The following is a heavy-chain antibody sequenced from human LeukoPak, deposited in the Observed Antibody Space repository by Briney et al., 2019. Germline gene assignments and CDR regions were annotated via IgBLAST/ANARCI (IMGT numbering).Heavy chain of an antibody. CDR3: AKASMVRGVIGLYFDY. CDR2: ITVNGGGI. V-gene: IGHV3-23*01. J-gene: IGHJ4*02. CDR1: GFTINIYA. D-gene: IGHD3-10*01. Sequence: PGGSLRLSCAPSGFTINIYAMTWVRQAPGKGLEWVSSITVNGGGISYADSVKGRFTISRDNSKNTLYLQMNSLRAEDTAVYYCAKASMVRGVIGLYFDYWGQGTLVTVSS.